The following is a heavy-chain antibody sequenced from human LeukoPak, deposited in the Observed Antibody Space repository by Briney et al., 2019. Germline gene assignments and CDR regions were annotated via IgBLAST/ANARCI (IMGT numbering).Heavy chain of an antibody. CDR2: IYYTET. J-gene: IGHJ6*03. Sequence: PSETLSLTCTVSSGSVSNYYWSWIRQPPGKGLEWIGYIYYTETSYNPSLKSRVTISADTSKNQFSLKLYSVTAADTAVYYCAREHCSGGSCYSIYYYYYMDVWGKGTTVTVSS. CDR3: AREHCSGGSCYSIYYYYYMDV. D-gene: IGHD2-15*01. CDR1: SGSVSNYY. V-gene: IGHV4-59*02.